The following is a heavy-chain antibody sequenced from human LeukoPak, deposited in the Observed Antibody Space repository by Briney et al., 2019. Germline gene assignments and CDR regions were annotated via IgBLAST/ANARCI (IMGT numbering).Heavy chain of an antibody. CDR3: AKGATHWGSYYFDY. V-gene: IGHV3-30*18. Sequence: PGGSLRLSCAASGFTFSSYGMHWVRQAPGKGLEWVAVISYDGSNKYYADSVKGRFTISRDNSKNTLYLQMNSLRAEDTAVYYCAKGATHWGSYYFDYWGQGTLVTVSS. CDR2: ISYDGSNK. J-gene: IGHJ4*02. CDR1: GFTFSSYG. D-gene: IGHD1-26*01.